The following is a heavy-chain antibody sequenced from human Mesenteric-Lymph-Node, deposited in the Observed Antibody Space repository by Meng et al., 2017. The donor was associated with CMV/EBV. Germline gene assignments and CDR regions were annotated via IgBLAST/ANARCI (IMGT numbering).Heavy chain of an antibody. Sequence: SETLSLTCTVSGGSISSSSYYWGWIRQPPGKGLEWIGSIYYSGSTYYNPSLKSRVTISVDTSKNQFSPKLSSVTAADTAVYYCARGGGESRITIFGVVKNPYYYYGMDVWGQGTTVTVSS. CDR1: GGSISSSSYY. J-gene: IGHJ6*02. D-gene: IGHD3-3*01. V-gene: IGHV4-39*07. CDR2: IYYSGST. CDR3: ARGGGESRITIFGVVKNPYYYYGMDV.